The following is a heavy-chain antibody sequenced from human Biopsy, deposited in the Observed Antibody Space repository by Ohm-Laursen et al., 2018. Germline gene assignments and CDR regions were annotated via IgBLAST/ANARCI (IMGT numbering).Heavy chain of an antibody. CDR1: GFSLTNGGLS. CDR2: IYGDDNK. CDR3: AHRQKWTFDF. V-gene: IGHV2-5*02. Sequence: TQTLTLTGSFSGFSLTNGGLSVGWIRQSPGRALEWLGLIYGDDNKRYSLSLKSRLLITKDTSKNQVVLTLTNVDPVDTGTYYCAHRQKWTFDFWGQGTLVTVSS. J-gene: IGHJ4*02. D-gene: IGHD1-26*01.